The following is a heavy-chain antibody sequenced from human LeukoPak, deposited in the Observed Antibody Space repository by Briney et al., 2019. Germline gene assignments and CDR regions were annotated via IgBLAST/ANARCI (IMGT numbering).Heavy chain of an antibody. D-gene: IGHD2-2*01. Sequence: PSETLSLTCTVSGGSISSYYWSWIRQPPGKGLEWIGYIYYRGSTNYNPSLKSRVTISVDTSKNQFSLKLSSVTAADTAVYYCARESSSSSTFDYWGQGTLVTVSS. CDR2: IYYRGST. CDR1: GGSISSYY. V-gene: IGHV4-59*01. J-gene: IGHJ4*02. CDR3: ARESSSSSTFDY.